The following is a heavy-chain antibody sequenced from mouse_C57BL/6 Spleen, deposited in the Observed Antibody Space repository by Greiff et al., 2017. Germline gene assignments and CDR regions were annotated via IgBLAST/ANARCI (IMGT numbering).Heavy chain of an antibody. CDR3: ARSGYYYGRRGDAMDY. Sequence: EVQLQQSGPELVKPGASVKISCKASGYTFTDYYMNWVKQSHGKSLEWIGDINPNNGGTSYNQKFKGKATLTVDKSSSTAYMELRSLTSEDSAVYYCARSGYYYGRRGDAMDYWGQGTSVTVSS. V-gene: IGHV1-26*01. D-gene: IGHD1-1*01. J-gene: IGHJ4*01. CDR2: INPNNGGT. CDR1: GYTFTDYY.